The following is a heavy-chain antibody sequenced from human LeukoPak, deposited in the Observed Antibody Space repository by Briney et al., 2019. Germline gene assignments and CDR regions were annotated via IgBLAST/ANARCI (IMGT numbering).Heavy chain of an antibody. CDR3: AKDIAVARYYYYGMDV. CDR1: GFTFDDYA. V-gene: IGHV3-43*02. CDR2: ISGVGGST. J-gene: IGHJ6*02. Sequence: SGGSLRLSCAASGFTFDDYAMHWVRQAPGKGLEWVSLISGVGGSTYYADSVKGRFTISRDNSKNSLYLQMNSLRTEDTALYYCAKDIAVARYYYYGMDVWGQGTTVTVSS. D-gene: IGHD6-19*01.